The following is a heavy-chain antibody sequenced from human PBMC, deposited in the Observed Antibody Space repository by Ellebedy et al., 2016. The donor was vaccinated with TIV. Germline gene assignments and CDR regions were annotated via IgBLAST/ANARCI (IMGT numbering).Heavy chain of an antibody. V-gene: IGHV1-18*04. D-gene: IGHD5-18*01. CDR3: ARTETALVTSDDGFDI. CDR2: ISVYNGET. CDR1: GYTFTSYG. J-gene: IGHJ3*02. Sequence: AASVKVSCKASGYTFTSYGLGWVRQAPGHGLEWMGWISVYNGETNYAQRLQVRVTLTTDTSTSTAYMDLRSLRSDDTAMYYCARTETALVTSDDGFDIWGQGTMVTVSS.